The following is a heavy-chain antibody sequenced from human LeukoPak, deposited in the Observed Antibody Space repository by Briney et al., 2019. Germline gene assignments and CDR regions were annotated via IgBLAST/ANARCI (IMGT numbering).Heavy chain of an antibody. CDR3: ARGKGEDSYCDILTGYYTSPYGMDV. V-gene: IGHV4-34*09. Sequence: SETLSLTCAVYGGSFSGYYWSWIRQPPGKGLEWIGEINHSGSTNYNPSLKSRVTISVDTSKNQFSLKLSSVTAADTAVYYCARGKGEDSYCDILTGYYTSPYGMDVWGQGTTVTVSS. CDR1: GGSFSGYY. J-gene: IGHJ6*02. D-gene: IGHD3-9*01. CDR2: INHSGST.